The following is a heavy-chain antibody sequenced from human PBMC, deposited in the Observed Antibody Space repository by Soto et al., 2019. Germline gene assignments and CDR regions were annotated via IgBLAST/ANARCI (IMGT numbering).Heavy chain of an antibody. Sequence: QLQLQESGPGLLKSSETLSLTCTVSGGSISRSTYYWGWIRQPPGKGLEWIGSVFYSGATYHNPSLKSRVTMSKDTSKNQFSLNLSPVTAADTAVYYCASQVVASRHFDYWGQGTLVTVSS. J-gene: IGHJ4*02. CDR3: ASQVVASRHFDY. CDR1: GGSISRSTYY. V-gene: IGHV4-39*01. CDR2: VFYSGAT. D-gene: IGHD2-15*01.